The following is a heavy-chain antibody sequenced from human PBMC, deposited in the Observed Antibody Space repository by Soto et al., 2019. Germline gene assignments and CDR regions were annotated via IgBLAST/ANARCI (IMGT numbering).Heavy chain of an antibody. CDR1: GFTFSSYG. CDR2: IWYDGSNK. D-gene: IGHD3-3*01. Sequence: PGGSLRLSCAASGFTFSSYGMHWVRQAPGKGLEWVAVIWYDGSNKYYADSVKGRFTISRDNSKNTLYLQMNSLRAEDTAVYYCARGARNDFWSGYYVPDYYYYYMDVWGKGTTVTVSS. J-gene: IGHJ6*03. CDR3: ARGARNDFWSGYYVPDYYYYYMDV. V-gene: IGHV3-33*01.